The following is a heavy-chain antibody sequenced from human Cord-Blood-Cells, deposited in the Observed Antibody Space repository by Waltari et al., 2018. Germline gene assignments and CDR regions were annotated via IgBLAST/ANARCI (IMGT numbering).Heavy chain of an antibody. CDR2: IYYSGGT. V-gene: IGHV4-39*01. D-gene: IGHD3-3*01. J-gene: IGHJ4*02. CDR1: GCSLSSSSYY. Sequence: QLQLQESGPGLVKPSETLSLTCTVPGCSLSSSSYYWGWIRQPPGKGLEWIGSIYYSGGTYYNPSLKSRVTISVDTSKNQFSLKLSSVTAADTAVYYCARVTDGITIFGVVIDYWGQGTLVTVSS. CDR3: ARVTDGITIFGVVIDY.